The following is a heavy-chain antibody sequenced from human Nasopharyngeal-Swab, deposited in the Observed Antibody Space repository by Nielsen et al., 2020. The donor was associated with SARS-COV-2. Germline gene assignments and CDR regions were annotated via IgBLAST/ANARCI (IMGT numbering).Heavy chain of an antibody. CDR2: LYYNGNT. CDR3: VRSSRWYYFDY. J-gene: IGHJ4*01. CDR1: GDSIAYSTFY. V-gene: IGHV4-39*01. D-gene: IGHD6-13*01. Sequence: SDTLSLTSTVSGDSIAYSTFYWGWIRQPPGKGLELIGNLYYNGNTYQNPSLKSRLTISVAKSKNQFSLQLSSVTAADTAVYYCVRSSRWYYFDYWAQGTQVTVSS.